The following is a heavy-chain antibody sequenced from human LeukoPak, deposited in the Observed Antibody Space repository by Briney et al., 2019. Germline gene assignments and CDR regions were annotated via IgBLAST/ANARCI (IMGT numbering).Heavy chain of an antibody. CDR2: IFTNGSI. CDR3: ARGDGYHIY. J-gene: IGHJ4*02. D-gene: IGHD5-24*01. V-gene: IGHV4-4*07. Sequence: SETLSLTCTVSGGSMSNYNWTWIRQPAGKRLEWIGRIFTNGSIDFNPSLKSRVTMSVESSKSQVSLKVRSVTAADTAVYYCARGDGYHIYWGQGTLVTVSS. CDR1: GGSMSNYN.